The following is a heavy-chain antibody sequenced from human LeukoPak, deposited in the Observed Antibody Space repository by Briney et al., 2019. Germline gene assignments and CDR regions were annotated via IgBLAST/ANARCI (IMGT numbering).Heavy chain of an antibody. D-gene: IGHD1-26*01. CDR3: TREIVGVSYDYNGMDV. V-gene: IGHV1-2*02. Sequence: ASVKVSCKASGYTFTGNYIHCVRQAPGQGLEWMGWINPNSGGTNYAQKFQGRVTMTRDTSISTAYMELSTLKCDDTAVYYCTREIVGVSYDYNGMDVWGQGTTVTVSS. J-gene: IGHJ6*02. CDR1: GYTFTGNY. CDR2: INPNSGGT.